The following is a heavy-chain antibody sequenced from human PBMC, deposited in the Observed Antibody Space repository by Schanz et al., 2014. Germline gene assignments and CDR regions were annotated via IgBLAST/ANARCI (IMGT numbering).Heavy chain of an antibody. CDR3: AKYRYSVFDFDY. CDR1: GFTFSSYA. J-gene: IGHJ4*02. Sequence: EVQLVESGGGLVQPGGSLRFSCAASGFTFSSYAMSWVRQAPGKGLEWVSAISGSGGSTYYEDSVKGRFTISRDNSKNTLYLQMNSLRAEDTAIYYCAKYRYSVFDFDYWGQGTLVTVSS. V-gene: IGHV3-23*04. CDR2: ISGSGGST. D-gene: IGHD3-16*02.